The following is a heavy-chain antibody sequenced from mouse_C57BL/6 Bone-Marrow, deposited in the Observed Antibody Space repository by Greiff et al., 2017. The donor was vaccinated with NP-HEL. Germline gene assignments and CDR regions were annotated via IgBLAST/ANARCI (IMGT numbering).Heavy chain of an antibody. CDR1: GYSITSDY. D-gene: IGHD1-1*01. CDR2: ISYSGST. CDR3: ARWSITTVVAPFAMDY. V-gene: IGHV3-8*01. J-gene: IGHJ4*01. Sequence: DVQLVESGPGLAKPSQTLSLTCSVTGYSITSDYWNWIRKFPGNKLEYMGYISYSGSTYYNPSLKSRISITRDTSKNQYYLQLNSVTTEDTATYYCARWSITTVVAPFAMDYWGQGTSVTVSS.